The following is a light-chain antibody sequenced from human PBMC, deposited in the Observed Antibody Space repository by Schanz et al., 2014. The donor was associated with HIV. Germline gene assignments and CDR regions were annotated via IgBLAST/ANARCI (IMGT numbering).Light chain of an antibody. Sequence: QSVLTQPPSVSAAPRQKVTISCSGSTSNIGNNYVSWYQQFPGTAPKLLIYDNNRRASGIPDRFSGSKSGTSATLGITGLQTGDEADYYCGTWDSTLSAVVFGGGTKLTVL. CDR3: GTWDSTLSAVV. V-gene: IGLV1-51*01. CDR2: DNN. J-gene: IGLJ2*01. CDR1: TSNIGNNY.